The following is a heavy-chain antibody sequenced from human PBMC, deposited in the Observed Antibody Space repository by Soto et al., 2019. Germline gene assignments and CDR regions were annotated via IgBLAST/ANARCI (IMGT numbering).Heavy chain of an antibody. CDR3: AREYQPAHHYYYYSGMDV. CDR1: GFTFSSYA. CDR2: ISYDGSNK. V-gene: IGHV3-30-3*01. Sequence: PGGSLRLSCAASGFTFSSYAMHWVRQAPGKGLEWVAVISYDGSNKYYADSVKGRFTISRDNSKNTLYLQMNSLRAEDTAVYYCAREYQPAHHYYYYSGMDVWGQGTTVTVSS. J-gene: IGHJ6*02.